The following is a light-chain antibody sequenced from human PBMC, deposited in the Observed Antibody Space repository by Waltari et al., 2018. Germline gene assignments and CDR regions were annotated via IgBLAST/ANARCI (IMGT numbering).Light chain of an antibody. J-gene: IGLJ2*01. Sequence: QSALTQPASVSGSPGQSITISCTGTSSDIGGYNYVSWYQQHPVKAPKLTIYDVNNRPSGVSNRFSGSKSGNTASLTISGLQAEDEADYYCSSYTSSSTLEFGGGTKLTVL. CDR1: SSDIGGYNY. CDR2: DVN. V-gene: IGLV2-14*03. CDR3: SSYTSSSTLE.